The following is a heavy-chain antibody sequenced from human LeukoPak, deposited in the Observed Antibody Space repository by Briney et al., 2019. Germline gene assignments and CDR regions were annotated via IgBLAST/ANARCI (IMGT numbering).Heavy chain of an antibody. J-gene: IGHJ4*02. V-gene: IGHV4-31*03. D-gene: IGHD6-19*01. Sequence: PSETLSLTCTVSGGSISSGGYYWSWIRQHPGKGLEWIGYIYYSGSTYYNPSLKSRVTISVDTSKNQFSPKLSSVTAADTAVYYCARDSSGWYDYWGQGTLVTVSS. CDR3: ARDSSGWYDY. CDR1: GGSISSGGYY. CDR2: IYYSGST.